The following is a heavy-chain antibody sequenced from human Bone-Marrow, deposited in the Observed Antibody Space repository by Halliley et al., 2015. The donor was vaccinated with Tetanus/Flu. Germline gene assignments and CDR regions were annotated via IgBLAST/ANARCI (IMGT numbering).Heavy chain of an antibody. CDR3: ARDHYPNAGISGRLNWFES. V-gene: IGHV4-4*02. Sequence: SLRLSCTVSGDSITTRNWWSWIRQSPGKGLEWIAEVYHNGVSNSNPSLQSRVTVSIDTSKNQFSLQLTSVTAADTAVYYCARDHYPNAGISGRLNWFESGGQRPLVSVSS. CDR2: VYHNGVS. D-gene: IGHD2-21*01. CDR1: GDSITTRNW. J-gene: IGHJ5*01.